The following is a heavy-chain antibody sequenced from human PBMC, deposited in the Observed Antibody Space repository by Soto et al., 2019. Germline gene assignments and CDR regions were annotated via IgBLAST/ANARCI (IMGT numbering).Heavy chain of an antibody. J-gene: IGHJ6*02. V-gene: IGHV5-51*01. CDR1: GYSFTSYW. CDR3: ARHSKCSSTSCYRGYYYYGMDV. CDR2: ICPGDSDT. D-gene: IGHD2-2*02. Sequence: LGESLKISCKGSGYSFTSYWIGWVRQMPGKGLEWMGIICPGDSDTRYSPSFQGQVTISADKSISTAYLQWSSLKASDTAMYYCARHSKCSSTSCYRGYYYYGMDVWGQGTTVTVSS.